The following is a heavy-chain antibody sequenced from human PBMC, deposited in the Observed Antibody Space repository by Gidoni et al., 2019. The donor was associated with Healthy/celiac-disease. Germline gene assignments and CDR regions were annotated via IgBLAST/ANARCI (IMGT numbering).Heavy chain of an antibody. CDR1: GFPFCDYY. CDR2: ISSSGSTI. Sequence: QVQLVESGGGLVKPGGSLRLSCAASGFPFCDYYMSWLRQAPGKGLEWVSYISSSGSTIYYADSVKGRFTISRDNAKNSLYLQMNSLRAEDTAVYYCARDEGSGRPYYYYGMDVWGQGTTVTVSS. D-gene: IGHD6-19*01. J-gene: IGHJ6*02. V-gene: IGHV3-11*01. CDR3: ARDEGSGRPYYYYGMDV.